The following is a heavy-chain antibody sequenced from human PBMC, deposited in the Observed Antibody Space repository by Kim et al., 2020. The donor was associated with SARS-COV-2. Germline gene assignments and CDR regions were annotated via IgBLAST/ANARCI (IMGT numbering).Heavy chain of an antibody. D-gene: IGHD1-26*01. J-gene: IGHJ6*02. V-gene: IGHV1-46*01. CDR3: ARVGSTTPHYYGMDV. Sequence: QKVQGRVTVTRDTSTSTVYMELSSLTSEDTAVYYCARVGSTTPHYYGMDVWGQGTTVTVSS.